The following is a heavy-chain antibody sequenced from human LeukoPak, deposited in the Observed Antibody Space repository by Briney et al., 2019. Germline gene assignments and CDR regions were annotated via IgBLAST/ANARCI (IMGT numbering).Heavy chain of an antibody. CDR1: GGSISSGGYY. Sequence: SETLSLTCTVSGGSISSGGYYWSWIRQPPGKGLEWIGYIYHSGSTYYNPSLKSRVTISVDTSKNQFSLKLSSVTAADTAVYYCARSRRVVTATKTSPEFDPWGQGTLVTVSS. J-gene: IGHJ5*02. CDR3: ARSRRVVTATKTSPEFDP. V-gene: IGHV4-30-2*01. D-gene: IGHD2-21*02. CDR2: IYHSGST.